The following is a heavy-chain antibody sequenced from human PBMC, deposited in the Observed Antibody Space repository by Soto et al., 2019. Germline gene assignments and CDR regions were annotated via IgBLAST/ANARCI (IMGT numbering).Heavy chain of an antibody. Sequence: QVQLVESGGGVVQPGRSLRLSCAASGFIFSGYAMHWVRQAPGKGLEWVAVISYDGNTKYYADSVKGRFTVSRDNSKNTLYVQMNNLSAEDTPMYYCAKETSAYEIDYWGQGTLVNVSS. CDR2: ISYDGNTK. D-gene: IGHD5-12*01. J-gene: IGHJ4*02. CDR1: GFIFSGYA. CDR3: AKETSAYEIDY. V-gene: IGHV3-30-3*01.